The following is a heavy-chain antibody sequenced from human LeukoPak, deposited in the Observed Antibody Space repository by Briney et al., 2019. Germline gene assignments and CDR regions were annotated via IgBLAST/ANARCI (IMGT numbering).Heavy chain of an antibody. Sequence: GGSLRLSCAASGFTFSSYSMNWVRQAPGKGLEWVSSISSGSSYIYYADSVKGRFTISRDNAKNSLYLQMNSLRAEDTAVYYCARGGGIAVAGTEVGEAYYFDYWGQGTLVTVSS. V-gene: IGHV3-21*01. J-gene: IGHJ4*02. CDR1: GFTFSSYS. CDR3: ARGGGIAVAGTEVGEAYYFDY. CDR2: ISSGSSYI. D-gene: IGHD6-19*01.